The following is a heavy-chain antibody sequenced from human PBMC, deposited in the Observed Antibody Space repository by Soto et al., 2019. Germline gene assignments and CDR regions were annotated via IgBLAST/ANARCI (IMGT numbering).Heavy chain of an antibody. CDR3: ARDWFGELYMDV. CDR1: GGSISSYY. J-gene: IGHJ6*02. Sequence: SETLFLTCTVSGGSISSYYWNWIRQPPGKGLEWIGYIYYSGSTNYNPSLKSRVTISVDTSKNQFSLKLSSVTAADTAVYYCARDWFGELYMDVWGQGTTVTVSS. CDR2: IYYSGST. D-gene: IGHD3-10*01. V-gene: IGHV4-59*01.